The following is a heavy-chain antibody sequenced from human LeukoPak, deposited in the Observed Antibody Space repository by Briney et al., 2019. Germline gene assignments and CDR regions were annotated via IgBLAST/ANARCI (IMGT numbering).Heavy chain of an antibody. CDR3: ARGPYCDGTSCQSFFDY. D-gene: IGHD2-2*01. V-gene: IGHV3-7*01. Sequence: GGSLRLSCAASGFTFSSYWITCVRQAPGEGVGWVAKIKEDGGEKYYVDSVKGRFTISRDNPKNSVSLQMNSLRDEDTAVYYCARGPYCDGTSCQSFFDYWGQGALVTVSS. CDR1: GFTFSSYW. CDR2: IKEDGGEK. J-gene: IGHJ4*02.